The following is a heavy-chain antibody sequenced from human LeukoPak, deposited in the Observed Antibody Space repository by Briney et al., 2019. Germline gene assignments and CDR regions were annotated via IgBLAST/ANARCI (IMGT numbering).Heavy chain of an antibody. J-gene: IGHJ4*02. CDR1: GFTFSDAW. D-gene: IGHD6-13*01. V-gene: IGHV3-11*01. CDR3: ARQIAAARDY. CDR2: ISSSGSTI. Sequence: GGSLRLSCAASGFTFSDAWMSWVRQAPGKGLEWVSYISSSGSTIYYADSVKGRFTISRDNAKNSLYLQMNSLRAEDTAVYYCARQIAAARDYWGQGTLVTVSS.